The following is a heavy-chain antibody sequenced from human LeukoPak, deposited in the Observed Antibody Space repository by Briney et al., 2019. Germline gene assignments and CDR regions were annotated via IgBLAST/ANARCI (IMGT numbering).Heavy chain of an antibody. CDR3: ARVSAVTPEEGFDY. J-gene: IGHJ4*02. CDR2: ISVYNGHT. V-gene: IGHV1-18*04. Sequence: ASVKVSCKASGYTFTGYYMHWVRQAPGQGLEWMGWISVYNGHTNYAQKLQGRVTMTTDTSTSTAYMELSRLRSDDTALYYCARVSAVTPEEGFDYWGQGTLVTVSS. D-gene: IGHD4-17*01. CDR1: GYTFTGYY.